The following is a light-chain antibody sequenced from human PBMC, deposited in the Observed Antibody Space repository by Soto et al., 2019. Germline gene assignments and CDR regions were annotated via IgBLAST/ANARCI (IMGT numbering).Light chain of an antibody. J-gene: IGLJ1*01. V-gene: IGLV2-14*01. CDR2: DLT. CDR1: GSGIGGHNY. Sequence: QSVLTKPDYVSGAPGQSITISCTAAGSGIGGHNYAAWYQHHPGKDPEPLTYDLTNRHSGVSHRSSRSTSGKTVFLTISGLQAEDDADYYCSSYTTSGSLFDVFGTGTKVTVL. CDR3: SSYTTSGSLFDV.